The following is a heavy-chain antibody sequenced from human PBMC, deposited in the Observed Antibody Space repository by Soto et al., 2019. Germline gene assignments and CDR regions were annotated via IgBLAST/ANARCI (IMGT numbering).Heavy chain of an antibody. CDR3: ATPLRQLKDYDYCGMDV. Sequence: GGSLRLSCAASGFIFSSYSVNWVRQPPGKGLEWVASISSSSTDISYADSVKGRFTISRDNARNSLYLQMNSMRAEDTAVYYRATPLRQLKDYDYCGMDVWGRVTTVTVSS. D-gene: IGHD4-4*01. CDR2: ISSSSTDI. J-gene: IGHJ6*02. V-gene: IGHV3-21*01. CDR1: GFIFSSYS.